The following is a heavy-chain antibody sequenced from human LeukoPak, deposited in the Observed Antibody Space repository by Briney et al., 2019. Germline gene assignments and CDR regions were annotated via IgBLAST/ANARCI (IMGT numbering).Heavy chain of an antibody. CDR1: GFTFSSYW. D-gene: IGHD3-16*01. CDR3: ARGGGLDV. CDR2: INHNGNVN. Sequence: GGSLRLSCAASGFTFSSYWMNWARQAPGKGLEWVASINHNGNVNYYVDSVKGRFTISRDNARNSLYLQMSNLRAEDAAVYFCARGGGLDVWGQGATVTVSS. J-gene: IGHJ6*02. V-gene: IGHV3-7*03.